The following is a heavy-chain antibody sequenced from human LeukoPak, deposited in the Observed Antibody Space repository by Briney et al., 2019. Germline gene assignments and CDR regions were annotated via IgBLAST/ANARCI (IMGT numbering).Heavy chain of an antibody. J-gene: IGHJ4*02. CDR2: ISGSGGST. Sequence: GGSLRLSCVAFGFTFTSSWMSWVRQAPGKGLEWVSAISGSGGSTYYADSVKGRFTISRDNSKNTLYLQMNSLRAEDTAVYYCAKAGGLEQLGDHFDYWGQGTLVTVSS. D-gene: IGHD6-6*01. CDR1: GFTFTSSW. V-gene: IGHV3-23*01. CDR3: AKAGGLEQLGDHFDY.